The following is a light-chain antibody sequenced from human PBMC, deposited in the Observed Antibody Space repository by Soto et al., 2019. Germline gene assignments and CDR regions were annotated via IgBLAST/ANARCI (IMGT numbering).Light chain of an antibody. CDR1: QSLSSSF. CDR2: GAS. J-gene: IGKJ1*01. Sequence: EIVLTQSPGTLSLSPGQRATLSCRASQSLSSSFLAWYQQKPGQAPRLIIYGASSRAAGIPDRFSGSGSGTDFTLTISSLEPEDSAVYYCQQYEGPPRTFGQGTKVDIK. V-gene: IGKV3-20*01. CDR3: QQYEGPPRT.